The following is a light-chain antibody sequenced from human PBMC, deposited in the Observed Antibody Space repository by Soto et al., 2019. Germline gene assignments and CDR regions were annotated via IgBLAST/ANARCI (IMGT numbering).Light chain of an antibody. CDR2: SAS. V-gene: IGKV1-39*01. CDR3: QHGYVAPYS. CDR1: QDINVY. J-gene: IGKJ2*03. Sequence: DIQMTQSPSSVAASVGDTVTITCRASQDINVYLNWYQQKPGEVPKLLIYSASTLHSGVPSRFTGSGSETDFTLTIRSPQPEDFATYYCQHGYVAPYSFGQGTKVDI.